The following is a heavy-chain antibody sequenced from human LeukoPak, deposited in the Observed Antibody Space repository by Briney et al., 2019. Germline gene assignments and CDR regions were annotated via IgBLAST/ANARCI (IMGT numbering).Heavy chain of an antibody. Sequence: PGGSLRLSCAASGFTISSYSMNWVRQAPGKGLEWVSSISSSSSYIYYADSVKGRFTISRDNAKNSLYLQMNSLRAEDTAVYYCASGLYGIAARRRVDYWGQGTLVTVSS. CDR3: ASGLYGIAARRRVDY. CDR1: GFTISSYS. J-gene: IGHJ4*02. V-gene: IGHV3-21*01. CDR2: ISSSSSYI. D-gene: IGHD6-6*01.